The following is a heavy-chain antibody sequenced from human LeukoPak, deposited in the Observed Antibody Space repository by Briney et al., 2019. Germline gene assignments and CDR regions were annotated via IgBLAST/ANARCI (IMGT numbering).Heavy chain of an antibody. Sequence: GSLRLYCAASGFTVSSNYMSWIRQPPGKGLEWIGEINHSGSTNYNPSLKSRVTISVDTSKNQFSLKLSSVTAADTAVYYCARLSSGGYPDVWGKGTTVTISS. D-gene: IGHD3-16*01. CDR1: GFTVSSNY. V-gene: IGHV4-34*01. CDR3: ARLSSGGYPDV. CDR2: INHSGST. J-gene: IGHJ6*04.